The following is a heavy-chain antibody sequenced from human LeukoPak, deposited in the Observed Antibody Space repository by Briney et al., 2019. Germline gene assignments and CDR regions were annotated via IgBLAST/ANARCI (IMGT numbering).Heavy chain of an antibody. CDR1: GGSVSSYY. Sequence: SETLSLTCTVSGGSVSSYYWSWIRQPPGKGLEWIAYVYYSGSTKYNPSLKSRVTISLDRSKNQFSLKLRSVTAADTAVYYCARLQVHCGGDCYTRWFDPWGQGTLVTVSS. V-gene: IGHV4-59*08. CDR3: ARLQVHCGGDCYTRWFDP. CDR2: VYYSGST. J-gene: IGHJ5*02. D-gene: IGHD2-21*02.